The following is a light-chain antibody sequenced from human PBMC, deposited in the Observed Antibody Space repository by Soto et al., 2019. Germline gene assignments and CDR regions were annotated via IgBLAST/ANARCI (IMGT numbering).Light chain of an antibody. CDR3: QKYNSAPQT. V-gene: IGKV1-27*01. CDR1: QGISNH. J-gene: IGKJ1*01. Sequence: DIQVTQSPSSLSASVGDRVTITCRASQGISNHLAWYQQKPWKVPKLLIYAASTFQSGVPSRFSGSGSGTDFTLTISSLQPEDVATYYCQKYNSAPQTFGQGTKVEIK. CDR2: AAS.